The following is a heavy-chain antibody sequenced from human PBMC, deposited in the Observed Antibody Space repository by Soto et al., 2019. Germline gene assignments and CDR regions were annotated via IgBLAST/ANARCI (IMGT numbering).Heavy chain of an antibody. CDR1: GFTFSSYA. CDR3: AKNPIRYCNSDCYSAIKYFDY. CDR2: ISASGSST. D-gene: IGHD2-21*02. Sequence: GGSLRLSCAASGFTFSSYAMSWVRQSPEKGLEWVSAISASGSSTYYADSVKGRFTISRDNSKNTLFLEMNSLRAEDTAIFYCAKNPIRYCNSDCYSAIKYFDYWGQGVLVTVSS. J-gene: IGHJ4*02. V-gene: IGHV3-23*01.